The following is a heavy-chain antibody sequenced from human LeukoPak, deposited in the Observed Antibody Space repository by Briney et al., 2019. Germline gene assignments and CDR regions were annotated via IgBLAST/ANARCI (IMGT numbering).Heavy chain of an antibody. CDR3: ARAGEYYGSGSYRN. Sequence: GGSLRLSCAASGFTFSSFAMHWVRQAPGKGLEYVSGISDNGHNTHYANSVKGRFTVSRDSSKNTLYLQMGSLRAEDMAVYYCARAGEYYGSGSYRNWGQGTLVTVSS. CDR2: ISDNGHNT. CDR1: GFTFSSFA. D-gene: IGHD3-10*01. V-gene: IGHV3-64*01. J-gene: IGHJ4*02.